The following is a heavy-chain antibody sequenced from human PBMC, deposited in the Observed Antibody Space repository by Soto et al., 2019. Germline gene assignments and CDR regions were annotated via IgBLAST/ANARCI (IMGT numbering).Heavy chain of an antibody. J-gene: IGHJ4*02. Sequence: SETLSLTCTVSGDSISNHYWAWVRQSPGKGLEWIGYISYRGSTNYNPSLKSRVTISVDTSKNQFSLKLSSVTAADTAVYYCARDLGYDYVWGSYGNYFDYWGQGTLVTVSS. CDR1: GDSISNHY. CDR2: ISYRGST. D-gene: IGHD3-16*01. CDR3: ARDLGYDYVWGSYGNYFDY. V-gene: IGHV4-59*11.